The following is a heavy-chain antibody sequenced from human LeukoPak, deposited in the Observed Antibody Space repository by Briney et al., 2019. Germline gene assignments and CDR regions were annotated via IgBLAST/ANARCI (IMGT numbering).Heavy chain of an antibody. Sequence: GGSLRLSCAGSGFTFSSYWMHWVRQAPGKGLVWVSRISTDASSTTYADSVKGRFTISRDNAKNSLYLQMNSLRAEDTAVYYCARDYGGSSPFDYWGQGTLVTVSS. CDR2: ISTDASST. CDR1: GFTFSSYW. CDR3: ARDYGGSSPFDY. D-gene: IGHD4-23*01. V-gene: IGHV3-74*01. J-gene: IGHJ4*02.